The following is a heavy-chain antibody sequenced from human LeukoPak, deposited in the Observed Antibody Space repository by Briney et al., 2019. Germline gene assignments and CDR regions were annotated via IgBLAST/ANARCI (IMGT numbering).Heavy chain of an antibody. CDR2: IYYSGST. Sequence: SETLSLTCTVSGGSICSYYWSWIRQPPGKGLEWIGYIYYSGSTNYNPSLKSRVTISVDTSKNQFSLKLSSVTAADTAVYYCARLGSGSYFGVNWFDPWGQGTLVTVSS. J-gene: IGHJ5*02. D-gene: IGHD3-10*01. CDR3: ARLGSGSYFGVNWFDP. V-gene: IGHV4-59*08. CDR1: GGSICSYY.